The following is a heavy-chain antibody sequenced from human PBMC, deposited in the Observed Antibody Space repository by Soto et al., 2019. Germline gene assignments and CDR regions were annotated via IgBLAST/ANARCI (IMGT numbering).Heavy chain of an antibody. CDR3: VRIGDSDKYYRAET. V-gene: IGHV4-61*01. CDR2: MYYTGST. D-gene: IGHD3-10*01. Sequence: PSDTLSRTCTFSVGSVNIGSFYWSWIRQPPGKGLEWIGHMYYTGSTNYNPYLKRRVTISSGTSKNQFSLKVNYVTAADTAVYYCVRIGDSDKYYRAETWGQGTLVSVSS. J-gene: IGHJ5*02. CDR1: VGSVNIGSFY.